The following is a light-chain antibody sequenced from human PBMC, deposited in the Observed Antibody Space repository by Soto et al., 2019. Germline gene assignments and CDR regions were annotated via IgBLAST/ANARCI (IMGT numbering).Light chain of an antibody. CDR2: AAS. V-gene: IGKV1-9*01. J-gene: IGKJ1*01. CDR1: QGISSY. CDR3: QKLNSYPHT. Sequence: MELTQSPAFMSASVGDRVTITCRARQGISSYLAWYQQKPGKAPKLLIYAASTLQSGVPSRFSGSGSGTEFTLTIRSLQPEDFATYYCQKLNSYPHTFGQGTKVDIK.